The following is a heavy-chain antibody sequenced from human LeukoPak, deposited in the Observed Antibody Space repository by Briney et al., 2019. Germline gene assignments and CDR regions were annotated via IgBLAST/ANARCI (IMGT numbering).Heavy chain of an antibody. CDR1: GGSFTDYY. Sequence: SETLSLTCAVYGGSFTDYYWSWIRQSPGKGLEWIGEINHDGSTNYNPSLKSLVTIAVDRSKNQFSLKLTSVTAADTAVYYCARAYNGYDYPWGQGTLITVSS. D-gene: IGHD5-12*01. CDR2: INHDGST. V-gene: IGHV4-34*01. J-gene: IGHJ5*02. CDR3: ARAYNGYDYP.